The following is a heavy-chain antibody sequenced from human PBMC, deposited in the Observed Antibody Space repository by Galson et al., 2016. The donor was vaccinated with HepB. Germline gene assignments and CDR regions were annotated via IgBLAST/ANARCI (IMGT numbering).Heavy chain of an antibody. V-gene: IGHV3-23*01. CDR3: AKCPPGTRGSLDS. Sequence: SLRLSCAGSGFTFNSYAMNWVRQAPGKGLEWISLISDNGHATYYADPVRGRFSIARDNSKNTLYLQMNSLRADDTAVYYCAKCPPGTRGSLDSWGQGTLSPSPQ. D-gene: IGHD1-14*01. J-gene: IGHJ5*01. CDR2: ISDNGHAT. CDR1: GFTFNSYA.